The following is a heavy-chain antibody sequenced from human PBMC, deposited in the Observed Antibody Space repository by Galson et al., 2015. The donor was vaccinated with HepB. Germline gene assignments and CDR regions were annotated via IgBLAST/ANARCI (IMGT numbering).Heavy chain of an antibody. V-gene: IGHV4-59*08. CDR1: GGSISSYY. CDR3: ARHAHDYGDYPGAFDI. D-gene: IGHD4-17*01. Sequence: ETLSLTCTVSGGSISSYYWSWIRQPPGKGLEWIGYIYYSGSTNYNPSLKSRVTISVDTSKNQFSLKLSSVTAADTAVYYCARHAHDYGDYPGAFDIWGQGTMVTVSS. J-gene: IGHJ3*02. CDR2: IYYSGST.